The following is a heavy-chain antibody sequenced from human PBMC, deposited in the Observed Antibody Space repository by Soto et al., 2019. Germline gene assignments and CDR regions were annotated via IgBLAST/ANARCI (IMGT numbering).Heavy chain of an antibody. V-gene: IGHV3-33*01. CDR2: IWYGGSNK. CDR1: GFTFSSYG. D-gene: IGHD6-13*01. Sequence: QVQLVESGGGVVQPGRSLRLSCAASGFTFSSYGMHWVRQAPGKGLEWVAVIWYGGSNKYYADSVKGRFTISRDNSKNTLYLQMNSLRAEDTAVYYCARGEGIAAAGTRFDPWGQGTLVTVSS. CDR3: ARGEGIAAAGTRFDP. J-gene: IGHJ5*02.